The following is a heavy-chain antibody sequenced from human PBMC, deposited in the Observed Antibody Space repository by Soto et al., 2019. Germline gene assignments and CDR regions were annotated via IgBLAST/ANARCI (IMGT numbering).Heavy chain of an antibody. V-gene: IGHV1-2*02. D-gene: IGHD2-15*01. J-gene: IGHJ6*03. Sequence: GASVKVSCKTYGYSFVNFFLHWVRQAPGQGPEWMGFVNPKRGGTEYAPKFQGRVTMTRDTSINTVYLDLSGLTSDDTAVYYCARDPMVVVVVAATPPYYMDVWGKGTTVTVSS. CDR1: GYSFVNFF. CDR3: ARDPMVVVVVAATPPYYMDV. CDR2: VNPKRGGT.